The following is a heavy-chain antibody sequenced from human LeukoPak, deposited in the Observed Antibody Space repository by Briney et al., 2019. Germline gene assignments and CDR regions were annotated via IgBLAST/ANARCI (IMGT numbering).Heavy chain of an antibody. V-gene: IGHV3-7*01. CDR1: GFTFSSYW. CDR3: AKTEVVPAANDRS. Sequence: GGSLRLSCAASGFTFSSYWMSWVRQAPGKGLEWVANIKKDGSEKYYVDSVKGRFTISRDNSKNTLYLQMNSLRAEDTAVYYCAKTEVVPAANDRSWGQGTLVTVSS. D-gene: IGHD2-2*01. J-gene: IGHJ4*02. CDR2: IKKDGSEK.